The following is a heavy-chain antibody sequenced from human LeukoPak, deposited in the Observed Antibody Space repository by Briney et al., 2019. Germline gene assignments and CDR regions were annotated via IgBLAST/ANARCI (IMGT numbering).Heavy chain of an antibody. CDR1: GGSISSYY. J-gene: IGHJ5*02. CDR2: IYTSGST. Sequence: PSETLSLTCTVSGGSISSYYWSWIRQPAGKGLEWIGRIYTSGSTNYNPSLKSRVTMSVDTSKNQFSLKLSSVTVADTAVYYCARDGPTYYYGSGSPRWFDPWGQGTLVTVSS. D-gene: IGHD3-10*01. V-gene: IGHV4-4*07. CDR3: ARDGPTYYYGSGSPRWFDP.